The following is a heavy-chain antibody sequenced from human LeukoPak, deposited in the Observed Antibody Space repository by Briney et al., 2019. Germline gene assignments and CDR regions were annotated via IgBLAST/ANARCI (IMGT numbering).Heavy chain of an antibody. D-gene: IGHD6-6*01. V-gene: IGHV1-24*01. Sequence: ASVKVSCKVSGYTLTELSMHWVRQAPGKGLEWMGGFDPEDGETIYAQKFQGRVTMTEDTSTDTAYMELSSLRSEDTAVHYCATDSIAARLFDYWGQGTLVTVSS. CDR1: GYTLTELS. J-gene: IGHJ4*02. CDR2: FDPEDGET. CDR3: ATDSIAARLFDY.